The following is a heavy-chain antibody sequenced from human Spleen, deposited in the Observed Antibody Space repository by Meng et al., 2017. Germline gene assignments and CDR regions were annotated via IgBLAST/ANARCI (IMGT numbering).Heavy chain of an antibody. Sequence: QVQLQQWGAGLLKPSETLSLPCGVYGGSFSGYYWTWIRQPPGKGLEWIGEINHSGSTNYNPSLKSRVTISVDTSKNQFSLKLSSMTAADTAVYYCARGIRGYSYAYDYWGQGTLVTVSS. CDR3: ARGIRGYSYAYDY. CDR1: GGSFSGYY. D-gene: IGHD5-18*01. CDR2: INHSGST. J-gene: IGHJ4*02. V-gene: IGHV4-34*01.